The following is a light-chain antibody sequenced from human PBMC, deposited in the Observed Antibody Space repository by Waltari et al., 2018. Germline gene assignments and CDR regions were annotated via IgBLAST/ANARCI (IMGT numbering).Light chain of an antibody. CDR2: GAS. V-gene: IGKV3-15*01. CDR1: QRVSSN. CDR3: QHYDNWPPYT. J-gene: IGKJ2*01. Sequence: EVVMTQSPATLSVSPGERATLSCRASQRVSSNLAWYQQKPGQAPRLLIYGASTRATGIPTRFSGSGSGTEFTLTINSLQSEYFAVYYCQHYDNWPPYTFGPGTKLEI.